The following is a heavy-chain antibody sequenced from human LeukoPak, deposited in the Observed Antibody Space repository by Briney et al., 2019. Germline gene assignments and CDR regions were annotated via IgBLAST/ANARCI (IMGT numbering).Heavy chain of an antibody. CDR1: GGSISSGGYY. D-gene: IGHD6-19*01. Sequence: SETLSLTCTVSGGSISSGGYYWSWIRQHPGKGLEWIGYIYYSGSTYYNPSLKSRVTISVDTSKNHFSLKLSSVTAADTAVYYCARDRELEQWLVHYFDYWGQGTLVTVSS. CDR3: ARDRELEQWLVHYFDY. V-gene: IGHV4-31*03. CDR2: IYYSGST. J-gene: IGHJ4*02.